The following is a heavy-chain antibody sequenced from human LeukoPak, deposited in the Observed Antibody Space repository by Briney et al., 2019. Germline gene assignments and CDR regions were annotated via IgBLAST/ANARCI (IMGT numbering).Heavy chain of an antibody. D-gene: IGHD1-26*01. Sequence: PGGSLRLSRAASGFTFSSYSMNWVRQAPGKGLEWVSYISSSSSTIFYADSVKGRFTISRDNAKNSLYLQMHSLRDEDTAVYYCARAWYSWGYYFDYWGQGTLVTVSS. J-gene: IGHJ4*02. CDR1: GFTFSSYS. V-gene: IGHV3-48*02. CDR2: ISSSSSTI. CDR3: ARAWYSWGYYFDY.